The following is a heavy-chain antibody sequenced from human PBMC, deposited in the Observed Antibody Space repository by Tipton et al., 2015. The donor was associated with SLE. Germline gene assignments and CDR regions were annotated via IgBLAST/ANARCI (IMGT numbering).Heavy chain of an antibody. D-gene: IGHD1-26*01. CDR2: IYYSGST. Sequence: TLSLTCTVSGGSISSSSYYWGWIRQPPGKGLEWIGSIYYSGSTHYNPSLKGRVPISVDTSKNQFSLKRSSVTAADTAVYYCGRHRVGWFDPWGQGTLVTVSP. J-gene: IGHJ5*02. V-gene: IGHV4-39*07. CDR3: GRHRVGWFDP. CDR1: GGSISSSSYY.